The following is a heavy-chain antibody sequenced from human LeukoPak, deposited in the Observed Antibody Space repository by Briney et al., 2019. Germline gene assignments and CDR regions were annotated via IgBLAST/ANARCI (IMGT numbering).Heavy chain of an antibody. D-gene: IGHD1-26*01. J-gene: IGHJ5*02. Sequence: PSETLSLTCAVYGGSFSGYYWSWIRQPPGKGLEWIGEINHSGSTNYNPSLKSRVTISVDTSKNQFSLKLSSVTAADTAVYYCARDGHSGSYYGWFDPWGQGTLVTVSS. CDR2: INHSGST. CDR3: ARDGHSGSYYGWFDP. CDR1: GGSFSGYY. V-gene: IGHV4-34*01.